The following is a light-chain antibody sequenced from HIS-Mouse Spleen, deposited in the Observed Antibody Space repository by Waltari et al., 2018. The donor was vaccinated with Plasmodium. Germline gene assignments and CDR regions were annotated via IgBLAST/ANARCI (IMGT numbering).Light chain of an antibody. J-gene: IGLJ2*01. CDR3: QAWDSSTVV. V-gene: IGLV3-1*01. CDR2: QDS. CDR1: KLGDKY. Sequence: SSELTQAPSVSVAPGQTASITCSGDKLGDKYACWYQQKPAQSPVLVIYQDSKRPSGIPERFSGSNSGNTATLTISGTQAMDEADYYCQAWDSSTVVFGGGTKLTVL.